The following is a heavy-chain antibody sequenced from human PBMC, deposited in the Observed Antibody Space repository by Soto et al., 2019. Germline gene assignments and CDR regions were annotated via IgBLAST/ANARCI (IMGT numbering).Heavy chain of an antibody. Sequence: QVLLMQSGPEVKKPAASVKVSCKASGYTFHNYGISWVRQVPGQGLEWMGWISGYNGNTNYAPKIQGSVTVTRDTSTATSYMELRSLRSDDTAIYYCARVSESFDLWGQGTLVTVSS. V-gene: IGHV1-18*01. J-gene: IGHJ4*02. CDR1: GYTFHNYG. D-gene: IGHD1-26*01. CDR3: ARVSESFDL. CDR2: ISGYNGNT.